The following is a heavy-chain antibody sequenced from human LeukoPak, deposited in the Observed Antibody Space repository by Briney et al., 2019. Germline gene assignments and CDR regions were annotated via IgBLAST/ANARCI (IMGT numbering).Heavy chain of an antibody. CDR1: GGSISSDSYY. Sequence: SETLSLTCTVSGGSISSDSYYWGWIRQPPGKGLEWIGSIYYSGSTYYNPSLKSRVTISVDTSKNQFSLKLSSVTAADTAVYYCARHLRDGYPWHYYYYMDVWGKGTTVTISS. CDR2: IYYSGST. V-gene: IGHV4-39*01. J-gene: IGHJ6*03. D-gene: IGHD5-24*01. CDR3: ARHLRDGYPWHYYYYMDV.